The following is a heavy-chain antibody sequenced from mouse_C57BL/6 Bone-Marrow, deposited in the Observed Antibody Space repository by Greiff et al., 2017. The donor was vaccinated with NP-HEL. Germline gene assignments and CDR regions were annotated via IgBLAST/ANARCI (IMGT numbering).Heavy chain of an antibody. J-gene: IGHJ2*01. CDR2: ISSGSSTI. CDR3: ARRLFDY. CDR1: GFTFSDYG. Sequence: EVKLVESGGGLVKPGGSLKLSCAASGFTFSDYGMHWVRQAPEKGLEWVAYISSGSSTIYYADTVKGRFTISRDKAKNTLFLQRTSLRSEDTAMYYCARRLFDYWGQGTTPTVSS. V-gene: IGHV5-17*01.